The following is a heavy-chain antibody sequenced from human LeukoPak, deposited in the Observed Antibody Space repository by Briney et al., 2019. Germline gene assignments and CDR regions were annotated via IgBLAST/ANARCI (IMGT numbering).Heavy chain of an antibody. Sequence: GGSLRLSCEASGFSISGYSMNWVRQAPGKGLEWVSSITSTGASIYYADSLMGRFTISRDNAKNSLYLQMNSLRAEDTAIYYCAKDRSYYGSGSYVFDYWGQGTLVTVSS. D-gene: IGHD3-10*01. CDR3: AKDRSYYGSGSYVFDY. J-gene: IGHJ4*02. CDR1: GFSISGYS. CDR2: ITSTGASI. V-gene: IGHV3-21*01.